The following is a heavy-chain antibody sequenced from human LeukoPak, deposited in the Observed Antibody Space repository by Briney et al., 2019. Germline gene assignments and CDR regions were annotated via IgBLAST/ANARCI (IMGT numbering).Heavy chain of an antibody. CDR2: IFYSGST. D-gene: IGHD1-26*01. CDR1: GGSISSYY. J-gene: IGHJ4*02. V-gene: IGHV4-59*12. CDR3: ARNSGSYSLYYFDY. Sequence: SETLSLTCTVSGGSISSYYWSWIRQPPGKGLEWIGYIFYSGSTNYNPSLKSRVTISIDTSKNQFSLKLSSVTAADTAVYYCARNSGSYSLYYFDYWGQGTLVTVSS.